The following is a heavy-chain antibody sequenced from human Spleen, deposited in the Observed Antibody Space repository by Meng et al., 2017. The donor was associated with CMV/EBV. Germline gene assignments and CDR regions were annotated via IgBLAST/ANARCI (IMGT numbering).Heavy chain of an antibody. V-gene: IGHV3-30*04. D-gene: IGHD1-26*01. Sequence: SGFTFSSYSMHWVRQAPGKGLGWVAVISYDGRVRYHADPVKGRFTISRDDSKNILYLQMDSLRVEDTAVYYCARDPLRGSPDYLDYWGQGALVTVSS. CDR2: ISYDGRVR. J-gene: IGHJ4*02. CDR1: GFTFSSYS. CDR3: ARDPLRGSPDYLDY.